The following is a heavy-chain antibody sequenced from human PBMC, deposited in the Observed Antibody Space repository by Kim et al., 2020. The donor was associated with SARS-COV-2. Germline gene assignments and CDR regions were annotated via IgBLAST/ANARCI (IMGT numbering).Heavy chain of an antibody. D-gene: IGHD6-19*01. V-gene: IGHV4-39*01. Sequence: TYYNPSRKSRVTISVDTSKNQFSLKLSSVTAADTAVYYCARHAVANWFDPWGQGTLVTVSS. CDR3: ARHAVANWFDP. CDR2: T. J-gene: IGHJ5*02.